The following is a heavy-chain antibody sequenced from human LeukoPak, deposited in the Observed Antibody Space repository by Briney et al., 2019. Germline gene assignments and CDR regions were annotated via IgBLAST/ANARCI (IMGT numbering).Heavy chain of an antibody. Sequence: PGGSLRLSCAASGFTLRSYTMNWVRQAPGKGLEWVSSIGISSNKIYYADSVKGRFIISRDNAKNSVYLQMNSLRAEDTAVYYCARAAYYDFWGGDYYMDVWGKGTTVTVSS. V-gene: IGHV3-21*01. D-gene: IGHD3-3*01. CDR1: GFTLRSYT. J-gene: IGHJ6*03. CDR3: ARAAYYDFWGGDYYMDV. CDR2: IGISSNKI.